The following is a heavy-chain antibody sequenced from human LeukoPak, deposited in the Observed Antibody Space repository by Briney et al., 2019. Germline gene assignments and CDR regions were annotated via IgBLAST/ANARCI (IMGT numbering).Heavy chain of an antibody. V-gene: IGHV4-39*07. CDR2: INHSGST. D-gene: IGHD3-10*01. CDR3: ARRLSYYYGSGSYLDY. Sequence: SETLSLTCTVPGGSISSSSYYWSWIRQPPGKGLEWIGEINHSGSTNYNPSLKSRVTISVDTSKNQFSLKLSSVTAADTAVYYCARRLSYYYGSGSYLDYWGQGTLVTVSS. J-gene: IGHJ4*02. CDR1: GGSISSSSYY.